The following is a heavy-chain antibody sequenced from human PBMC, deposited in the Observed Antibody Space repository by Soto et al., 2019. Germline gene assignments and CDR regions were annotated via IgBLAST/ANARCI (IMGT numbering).Heavy chain of an antibody. CDR2: ISAYNGNT. CDR1: GYTFTSYG. CDR3: ARDFGSGQLSPAWLDP. D-gene: IGHD3-10*01. Sequence: QVQLVQSGAEVKKPGASVKVSCKASGYTFTSYGISWVRQAPGQGLEWMGWISAYNGNTNYAQKLQGRVTLTTYTSTSTAYMALRSLRSDDTAVYYCARDFGSGQLSPAWLDPWGQGTLVTVSS. V-gene: IGHV1-18*04. J-gene: IGHJ5*02.